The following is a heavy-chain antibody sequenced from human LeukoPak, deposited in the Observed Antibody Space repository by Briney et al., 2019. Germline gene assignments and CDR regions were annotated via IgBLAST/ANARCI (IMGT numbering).Heavy chain of an antibody. V-gene: IGHV4-61*01. CDR3: ARGRGYSGLNWFDP. CDR2: IYYSGST. J-gene: IGHJ5*02. Sequence: SETLSLTCTVSGGSVSSGSYYWSWIRQPPGKGLEWIGYIYYSGSTNYNPSLKSRVTISVDTSKNQFSLKLSSVTAADTAVYYCARGRGYSGLNWFDPWGQGTLVTVSS. D-gene: IGHD5-12*01. CDR1: GGSVSSGSYY.